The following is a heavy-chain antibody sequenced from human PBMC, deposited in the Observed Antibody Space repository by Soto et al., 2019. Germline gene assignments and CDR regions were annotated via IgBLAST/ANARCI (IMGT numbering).Heavy chain of an antibody. CDR1: GFTFTRYS. CDR2: ISSTTNYI. CDR3: ARESEDLTSNFDY. J-gene: IGHJ4*02. Sequence: ESGGGLVMPGGSLRLSCAASGFTFTRYSMNWVRQAPGKGLEWVSSISSTTNYIYYADSMKGRFTVSRDNAKNSVYLEMNSLSAEDTALYYCARESEDLTSNFDYWGQGTLVTVSS. V-gene: IGHV3-21*01.